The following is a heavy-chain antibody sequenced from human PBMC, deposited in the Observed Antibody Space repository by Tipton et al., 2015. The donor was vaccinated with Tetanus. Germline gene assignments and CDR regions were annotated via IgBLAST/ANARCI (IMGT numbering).Heavy chain of an antibody. J-gene: IGHJ4*02. CDR2: IFYSGRT. D-gene: IGHD5-12*01. Sequence: TLSLTCNVSGDSMTDFYWSWIRQPPGKGLEWIAYIFYSGRTQYNPSLKSRVTISVDTAKNQFSLQLSSVTAADTAVYYCVRGRGLGAYSFGFEYWGRGALVTVSS. CDR3: VRGRGLGAYSFGFEY. CDR1: GDSMTDFY. V-gene: IGHV4-59*01.